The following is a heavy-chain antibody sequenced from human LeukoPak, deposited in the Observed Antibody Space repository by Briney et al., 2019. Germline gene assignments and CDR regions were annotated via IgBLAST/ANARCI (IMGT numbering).Heavy chain of an antibody. CDR1: VFTFSSYE. D-gene: IGHD3-10*02. J-gene: IGHJ6*04. CDR2: ISSSGSTI. V-gene: IGHV3-48*03. Sequence: PGGSLRLSCAASVFTFSSYEMNWVRQAPGKGLERVSYISSSGSTIYYADSVKGRFTISRDNAKNSLYLQMNSLRAEDTAVYYCAELGITMIGGVWGKGTTVTISS. CDR3: AELGITMIGGV.